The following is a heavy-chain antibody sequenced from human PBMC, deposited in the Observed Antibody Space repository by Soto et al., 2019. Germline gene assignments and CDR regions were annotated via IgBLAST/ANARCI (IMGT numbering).Heavy chain of an antibody. D-gene: IGHD6-25*01. CDR2: ISSSSRYI. V-gene: IGHV3-21*01. CDR1: GFTFSSYS. J-gene: IGHJ4*02. Sequence: EVQLVESGGGLVKPGGSLRLSCAASGFTFSSYSMNWVRQAPGKGLEWVSPISSSSRYIYYADSVKDRFTISRDNAKNSLYLQVNSLRAEDTAVYYCAREGIAAALDYWGQGTLVTVSS. CDR3: AREGIAAALDY.